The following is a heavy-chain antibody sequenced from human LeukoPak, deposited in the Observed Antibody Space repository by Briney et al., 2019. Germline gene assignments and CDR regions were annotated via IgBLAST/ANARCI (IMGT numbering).Heavy chain of an antibody. V-gene: IGHV5-51*01. CDR3: ARRISGYYIDY. J-gene: IGHJ4*02. CDR2: IWPSDSDT. CDR1: GYTFTNYW. Sequence: GESLKISCKGSGYTFTNYWIGWVRQMPGKGLEWMGIIWPSDSDTRYSPSFQGQVTISADKSISTAYLQWSSLKASDTAIHFCARRISGYYIDYWGQGTLVSVSS. D-gene: IGHD1-26*01.